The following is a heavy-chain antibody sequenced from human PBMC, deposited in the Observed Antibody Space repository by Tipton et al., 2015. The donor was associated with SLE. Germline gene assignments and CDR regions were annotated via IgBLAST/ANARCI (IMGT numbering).Heavy chain of an antibody. V-gene: IGHV3-23*01. CDR2: ISGSGGST. CDR1: GFTFSSYA. Sequence: GSLRLSCAASGFTFSSYAMSWVRQAPGKGLEWVSAISGSGGSTYYADSVKGRFTISRDNAKNSLYLQMNSLRAEDTALYYCAKVQAAAGTADAFDIWGQGTMVTVSS. CDR3: AKVQAAAGTADAFDI. J-gene: IGHJ3*02. D-gene: IGHD6-13*01.